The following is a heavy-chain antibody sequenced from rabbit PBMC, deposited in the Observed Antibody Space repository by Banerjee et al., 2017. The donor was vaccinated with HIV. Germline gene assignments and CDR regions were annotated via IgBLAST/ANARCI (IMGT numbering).Heavy chain of an antibody. CDR1: GFDFNSYY. Sequence: QLVESGGGLVTPGGSLTLSCKASGFDFNSYYMSWVRQAPGKGLEWIGTIHVPRRRTYYASWVNGRFTISSDNAQNTVDLQMNSLTAADTATYFCASADASSSGYNLWGPGTLVTVS. V-gene: IGHV1S7*01. D-gene: IGHD1-1*01. J-gene: IGHJ4*01. CDR3: ASADASSSGYNL. CDR2: IHVPRRRT.